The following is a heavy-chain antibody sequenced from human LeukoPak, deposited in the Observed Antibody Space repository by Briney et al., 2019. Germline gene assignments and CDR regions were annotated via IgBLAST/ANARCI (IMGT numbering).Heavy chain of an antibody. J-gene: IGHJ4*02. D-gene: IGHD1-7*01. Sequence: GESLKISCKGSGYSFTNYWTAWVRQMPGKGLEWMGVINPGDSEIRYSPSFQGQVTISADKSISTAYLQWSSLAASDTAMVYCARHHLGTNRDWGQGTLVTVSS. V-gene: IGHV5-51*01. CDR1: GYSFTNYW. CDR3: ARHHLGTNRD. CDR2: INPGDSEI.